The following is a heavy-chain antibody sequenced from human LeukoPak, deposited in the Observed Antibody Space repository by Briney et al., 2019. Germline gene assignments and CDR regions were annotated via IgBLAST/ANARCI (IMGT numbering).Heavy chain of an antibody. CDR2: IYYSGNT. CDR1: GDSIGSYY. V-gene: IGHV4-59*08. J-gene: IGHJ1*01. CDR3: ASVGRELLSYFQY. Sequence: PSETLSLTCTVSGDSIGSYYWSWIRQPPGKGLEWIGYIYYSGNTNYNPSLKSRVTISEDTSKNQFSLKLSSVTAADTAVYYCASVGRELLSYFQYWGQGTLITVSS. D-gene: IGHD1-26*01.